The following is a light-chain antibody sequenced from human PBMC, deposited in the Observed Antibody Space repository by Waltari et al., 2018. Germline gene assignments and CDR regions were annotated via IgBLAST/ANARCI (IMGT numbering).Light chain of an antibody. J-gene: IGLJ2*01. Sequence: HSVFTQPPSASGAPGQRVTISCSGSTSTIGSNTGNWYQHLPGTAPKLLSYKNELRPSGVPDRFSGSKSDNSASLTIIWLQSEEEADYYCAAWDDSRNGHVVFGGGTKLTVL. CDR1: TSTIGSNT. V-gene: IGLV1-44*01. CDR2: KNE. CDR3: AAWDDSRNGHVV.